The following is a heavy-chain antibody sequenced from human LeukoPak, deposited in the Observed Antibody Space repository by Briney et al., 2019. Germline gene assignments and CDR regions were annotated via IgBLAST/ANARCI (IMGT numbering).Heavy chain of an antibody. D-gene: IGHD6-6*01. CDR2: IKEDGSEI. CDR1: AFTFSNYW. Sequence: GGSLRLSCAASAFTFSNYWMSWVRQAPGKGLEWVANIKEDGSEINYVDSVKGRFTISRDNAKNSLYLQMNSLRVDDTAVYYCARAHASWSSSSWDYWGQGTLVTVSS. V-gene: IGHV3-7*01. J-gene: IGHJ4*02. CDR3: ARAHASWSSSSWDY.